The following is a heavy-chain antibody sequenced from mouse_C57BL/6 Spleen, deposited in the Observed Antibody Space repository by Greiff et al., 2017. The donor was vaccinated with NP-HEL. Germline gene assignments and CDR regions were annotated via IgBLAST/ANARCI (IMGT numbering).Heavy chain of an antibody. CDR1: GFNIKDDY. Sequence: VQLKESGAELVRPGASVKLSCTASGFNIKDDYMHWVKQRPEQGLEWIGWIDPENGDTEYASKFQGKATITADTSSNTAYLQLSSLTSEDTAVYYCTTKDSNSWFAYWGQGTLVTVSA. CDR3: TTKDSNSWFAY. CDR2: IDPENGDT. V-gene: IGHV14-4*01. D-gene: IGHD2-5*01. J-gene: IGHJ3*01.